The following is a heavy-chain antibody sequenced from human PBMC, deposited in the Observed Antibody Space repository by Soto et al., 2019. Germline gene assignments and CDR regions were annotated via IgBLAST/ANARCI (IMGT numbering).Heavy chain of an antibody. D-gene: IGHD2-21*02. J-gene: IGHJ4*02. CDR3: ARDGEEFWWRPDRKVPYDY. CDR2: ISHNGGIE. CDR1: GFTFSNYG. Sequence: QVQLVESGGGVIQPGGSLRLSCAASGFTFSNYGMHWVRQAPGKGLEWLATISHNGGIESYADSVKGRFTISRDNSNNIIFLQINSLRAEDTAVFYCARDGEEFWWRPDRKVPYDYWGQGTLVTVSS. V-gene: IGHV3-30*19.